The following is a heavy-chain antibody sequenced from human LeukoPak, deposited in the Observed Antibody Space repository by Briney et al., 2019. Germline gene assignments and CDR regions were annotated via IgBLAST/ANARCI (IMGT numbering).Heavy chain of an antibody. V-gene: IGHV4-30-4*01. J-gene: IGHJ5*02. CDR2: MYYSGST. CDR1: GGSISSGDYY. Sequence: PSETLSLTCTVSGGSISSGDYYWSWIRQPPGKGLEWIAYMYYSGSTYYNPSLKSRVTMSADTSKNQLSLKLSSVTATDTAVYFWAKPFYFDRRNHPGGQGILVPV. CDR3: AKPFYFDRRNHP. D-gene: IGHD3-9*01.